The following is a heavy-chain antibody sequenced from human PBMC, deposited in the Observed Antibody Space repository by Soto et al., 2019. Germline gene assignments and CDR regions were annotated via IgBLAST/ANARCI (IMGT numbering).Heavy chain of an antibody. CDR2: ISGSGGST. CDR3: AKGGVGQQLVHNWFDP. CDR1: GFTFSSYA. J-gene: IGHJ5*02. Sequence: PGGSLRLSCAASGFTFSSYAMSWVRQAPGKGLEWVSAISGSGGSTYYADSVKGRFTISRDNSKNTLYLQMNSLRAEDTAVYYCAKGGVGQQLVHNWFDPWGQGTMVTVS. D-gene: IGHD6-13*01. V-gene: IGHV3-23*01.